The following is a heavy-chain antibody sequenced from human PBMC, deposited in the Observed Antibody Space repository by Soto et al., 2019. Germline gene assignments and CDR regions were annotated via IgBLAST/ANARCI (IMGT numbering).Heavy chain of an antibody. J-gene: IGHJ4*02. V-gene: IGHV4-34*01. D-gene: IGHD3-10*01. CDR3: ARATYYYGSGSRGYYFDY. CDR1: GGSFSGYY. CDR2: INHSGST. Sequence: SETLSLTCAVYGGSFSGYYWSWILQPPGKGLEWIGEINHSGSTNYNPSLKSRVTISVDTSKNQFSLKLRSVTAADTAVYYCARATYYYGSGSRGYYFDYWGQGTLVTVSS.